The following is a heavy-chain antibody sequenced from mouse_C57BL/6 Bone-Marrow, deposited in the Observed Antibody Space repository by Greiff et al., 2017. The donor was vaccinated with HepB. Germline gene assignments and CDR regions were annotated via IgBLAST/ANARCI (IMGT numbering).Heavy chain of an antibody. V-gene: IGHV1-64*01. J-gene: IGHJ2*01. Sequence: VQLQQPGAELVKPGASVKLSCKASGYTFTSYWMHWVKQSPGQGLEWIGMIHPNSGSTNYNEKFKSKATLTVDKSSSTAYMQLSSLTSEDSAVYYCARRREYGYLDYWGRGTTLTVSS. CDR3: ARRREYGYLDY. CDR1: GYTFTSYW. CDR2: IHPNSGST. D-gene: IGHD1-1*02.